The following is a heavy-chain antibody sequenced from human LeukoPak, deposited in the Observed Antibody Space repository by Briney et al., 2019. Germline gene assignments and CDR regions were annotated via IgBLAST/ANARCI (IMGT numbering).Heavy chain of an antibody. D-gene: IGHD1-26*01. Sequence: SETLSLTCTVSGGSISSGGYYWSWIRQPPGKGLEWIGYIYHSGSTYYNPSLKSRVTISVDRSKNQFSLKLSSVTAADTAVYYCARDGREGFDYWGQGTLVTVSS. V-gene: IGHV4-30-2*01. J-gene: IGHJ4*02. CDR1: GGSISSGGYY. CDR3: ARDGREGFDY. CDR2: IYHSGST.